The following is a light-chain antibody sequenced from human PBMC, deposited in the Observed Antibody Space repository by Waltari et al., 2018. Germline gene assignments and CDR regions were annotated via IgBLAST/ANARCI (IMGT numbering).Light chain of an antibody. Sequence: DILMTQSPLSLPVTPGVPASIPCRSSQSLLHDNGNNYLDWYLQRPGQSPQLLIYLGSNRASGVPDRFSGSGSGTDFTLKISRVEAEDVGVYYCMQALQTPWTFGQGTKVEVK. J-gene: IGKJ1*01. CDR3: MQALQTPWT. CDR2: LGS. V-gene: IGKV2-28*01. CDR1: QSLLHDNGNNY.